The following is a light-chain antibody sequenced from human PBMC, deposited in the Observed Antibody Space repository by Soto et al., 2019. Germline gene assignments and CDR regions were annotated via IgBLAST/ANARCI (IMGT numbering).Light chain of an antibody. J-gene: IGKJ5*01. CDR2: AAS. CDR1: QDIATY. V-gene: IGKV1-9*01. CDR3: QQLLSYPIT. Sequence: QMSQSDSSLCASVGDRAGVTGRASQDIATYLAWYQQKPGNAPKLLIYAASTLPSGVPLSFSGSGSGTSFTLTISSLQPEDFAPYYCQQLLSYPITFGQGTRLEIK.